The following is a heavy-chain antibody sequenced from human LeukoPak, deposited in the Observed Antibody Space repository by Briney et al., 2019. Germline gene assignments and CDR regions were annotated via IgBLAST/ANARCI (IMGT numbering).Heavy chain of an antibody. V-gene: IGHV3-7*01. CDR2: IKQDGSEK. D-gene: IGHD3-10*01. CDR3: ARDSLLG. CDR1: GFTFSSYW. J-gene: IGHJ4*02. Sequence: GGSLRLSCAASGFTFSSYWMHRVRQAPGKGLEWVANIKQDGSEKYYVDSVKGRFTISRDNAKKSLYLQMNSLRVEDTAIYYCARDSLLGRGQGTLVTVSS.